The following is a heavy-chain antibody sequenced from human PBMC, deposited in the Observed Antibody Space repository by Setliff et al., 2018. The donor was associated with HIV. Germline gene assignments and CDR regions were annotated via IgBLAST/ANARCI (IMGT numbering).Heavy chain of an antibody. CDR2: ITGGGGNQ. V-gene: IGHV3-23*01. Sequence: PGGSLRLSCAASGFTFSSYWMHWVRQAPGKGLEWVSAITGGGGNQYYADSVKGRFTISRDNSKNTLYLQLNSLRAEDTAVYYCARGGGGARRVIGSWGQGALVTVSS. D-gene: IGHD6-6*01. CDR1: GFTFSSYW. CDR3: ARGGGGARRVIGS. J-gene: IGHJ4*02.